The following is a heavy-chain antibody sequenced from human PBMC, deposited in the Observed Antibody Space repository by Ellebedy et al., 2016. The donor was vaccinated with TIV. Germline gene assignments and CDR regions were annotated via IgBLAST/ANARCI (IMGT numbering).Heavy chain of an antibody. CDR2: IYYSGST. CDR3: ARVATYGMDV. V-gene: IGHV4-39*01. Sequence: GSLRLSXTVSGGSISSSSYYWGWIRQPPGKGLEWIGSIYYSGSTYYNPSLKSRVTISVDTSKNQFSLKLSSVTAADTAVYYCARVATYGMDVWGQGTTVTVSS. D-gene: IGHD5-12*01. J-gene: IGHJ6*02. CDR1: GGSISSSSYY.